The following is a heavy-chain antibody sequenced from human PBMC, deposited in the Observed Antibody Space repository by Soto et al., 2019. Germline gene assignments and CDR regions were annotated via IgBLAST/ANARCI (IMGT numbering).Heavy chain of an antibody. V-gene: IGHV4-39*01. J-gene: IGHJ4*02. CDR3: ARHTPAISISDH. CDR2: FFIGGNT. CDR1: DGSIRSSAYY. Sequence: LSVPSTVLDGSIRSSAYYWGWMSQPPGKGLEWIASFFIGGNTYYNPSLKSRVTISVDTSKNQFSLKLSSVTAADTAVYYCARHTPAISISDHWGQGTLVTVSS. D-gene: IGHD2-15*01.